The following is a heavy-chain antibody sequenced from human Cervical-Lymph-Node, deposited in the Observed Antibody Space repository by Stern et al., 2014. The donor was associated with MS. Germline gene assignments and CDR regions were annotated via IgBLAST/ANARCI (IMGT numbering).Heavy chain of an antibody. CDR3: ARYSGSGTWFDP. CDR1: GFTFSNYV. CDR2: ISGSGRSS. J-gene: IGHJ5*02. V-gene: IGHV3-23*04. D-gene: IGHD3-10*01. Sequence: EVQLVESGGGLARPGGSLRLSCAASGFTFSNYVLTWVRQAPGKGLEWGASISGSGRSSYYADSVQGRFAISTDNSSNTVNLQMSSLRADDTAIYYCARYSGSGTWFDPWGQGTLVTVSS.